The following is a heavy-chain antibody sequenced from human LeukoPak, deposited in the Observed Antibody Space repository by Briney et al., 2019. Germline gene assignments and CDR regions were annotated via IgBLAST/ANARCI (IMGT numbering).Heavy chain of an antibody. Sequence: SETLSLTCTVAGGSISSYYWSWVRQPPGKGLEWVGYIYYSGSTNYNPSLKSRVNISVETSQNQFALKLTSVTAWDTAVYCCARVTGYMIDDYFDYWGQGTLVTVSS. CDR3: ARVTGYMIDDYFDY. CDR1: GGSISSYY. J-gene: IGHJ4*02. V-gene: IGHV4-59*12. CDR2: IYYSGST. D-gene: IGHD3-22*01.